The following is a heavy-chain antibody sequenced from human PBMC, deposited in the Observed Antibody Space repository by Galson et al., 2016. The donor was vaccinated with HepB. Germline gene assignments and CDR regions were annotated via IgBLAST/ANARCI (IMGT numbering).Heavy chain of an antibody. D-gene: IGHD6-19*01. Sequence: SVKVSCKASGYAFINYGISWVRQAPGQGLEWMGWISTYNGNTKYAQRLQDRLTMTTDTPTSTAYMELRSLRYDDTAVYFCAREPVPGPGVYFDFWGQGALVAVSS. CDR2: ISTYNGNT. V-gene: IGHV1-18*01. J-gene: IGHJ4*02. CDR1: GYAFINYG. CDR3: AREPVPGPGVYFDF.